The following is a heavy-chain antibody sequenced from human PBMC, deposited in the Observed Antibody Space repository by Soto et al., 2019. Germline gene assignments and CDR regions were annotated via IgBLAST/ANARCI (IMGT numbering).Heavy chain of an antibody. Sequence: GSVRLSCAASGFTFSSYAMSWVRQAPGKGLEWVSAISGSGGSTYYADSVKGRFTISRDNSKNTLYLQMNSLRAEDTAVYYCAKAAYCSSTSCRPYYYYGMDVWGQGTTVTVSS. CDR1: GFTFSSYA. CDR3: AKAAYCSSTSCRPYYYYGMDV. J-gene: IGHJ6*02. V-gene: IGHV3-23*01. D-gene: IGHD2-2*01. CDR2: ISGSGGST.